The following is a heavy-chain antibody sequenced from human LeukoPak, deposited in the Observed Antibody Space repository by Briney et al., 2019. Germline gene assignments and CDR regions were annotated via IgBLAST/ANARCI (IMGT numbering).Heavy chain of an antibody. CDR2: IRYDGSNK. J-gene: IGHJ1*01. CDR1: GFTFSSYG. V-gene: IGHV3-30*02. D-gene: IGHD3-10*01. CDR3: AKANYYGSGSYYNA. Sequence: PGGSLRLSCAASGFTFSSYGMHWVRQAPGKGLEWVAFIRYDGSNKYYADSVKGRFTISRDNSKNTLYLQMNSLRAEDTAVHYCAKANYYGSGSYYNAWGQGTLVTVSS.